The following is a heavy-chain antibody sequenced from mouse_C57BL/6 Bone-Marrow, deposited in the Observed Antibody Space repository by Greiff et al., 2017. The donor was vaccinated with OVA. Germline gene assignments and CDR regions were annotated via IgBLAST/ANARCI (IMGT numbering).Heavy chain of an antibody. CDR3: ARSLRRKDYYAMDY. J-gene: IGHJ4*01. CDR1: GYTFTSYG. V-gene: IGHV1-81*01. Sequence: QVQLKESGAELARPGASVKLSCKASGYTFTSYGISWVKQRTGQGLEWIGEIYPRSGNTYYNEKFKGKATLTADKSSSTAYMELRSLTSEDSAVYFCARSLRRKDYYAMDYWGQGTSVTVSS. D-gene: IGHD1-2*01. CDR2: IYPRSGNT.